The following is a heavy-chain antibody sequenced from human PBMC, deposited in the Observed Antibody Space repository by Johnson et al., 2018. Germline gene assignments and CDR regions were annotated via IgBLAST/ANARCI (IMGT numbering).Heavy chain of an antibody. Sequence: VQLVETGGGVVQPGRSLRLSCAASGFTFSSYAMHWVRQAPGKGLEWVAVISYDGSNKYYADSVKGRFTTSRDNSKNTLYRQMNNLKTEDTAVYYCTTGNVDGDLYNDDGLDVWGQGTTVTGSS. CDR1: GFTFSSYA. CDR2: ISYDGSNK. CDR3: TTGNVDGDLYNDDGLDV. V-gene: IGHV3-30*04. D-gene: IGHD4-17*01. J-gene: IGHJ6*02.